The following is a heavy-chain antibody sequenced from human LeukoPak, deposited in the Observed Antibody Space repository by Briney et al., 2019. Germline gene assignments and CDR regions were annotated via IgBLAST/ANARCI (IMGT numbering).Heavy chain of an antibody. V-gene: IGHV4-4*07. J-gene: IGHJ6*03. CDR2: IYISGST. CDR3: ARDLRYYDSSGKAYYYFMDV. D-gene: IGHD3-22*01. CDR1: GGSISSYY. Sequence: SENLSLTCSVSGGSISSYYWSWIRQPAGKGLEWIGRIYISGSTNYNPSLKSRVTMSVDTSKNQFSLKLSSVTAADTAVYYCARDLRYYDSSGKAYYYFMDVWGKGTTVTVSS.